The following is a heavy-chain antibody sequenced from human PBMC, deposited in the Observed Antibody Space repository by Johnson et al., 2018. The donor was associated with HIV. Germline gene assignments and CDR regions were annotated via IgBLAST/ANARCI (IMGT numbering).Heavy chain of an antibody. Sequence: EQLVESGGGLVQPGGSLRLSCAASGFTFSSNYMSWVRQAPGKGLEWVSVIYSGGSTYYADSVKGRFTISRDNSKNTLYFQMNSLRAEDTAVYYCARAYSYGAFDIWGQGTMVTVSS. CDR2: IYSGGST. V-gene: IGHV3-66*01. J-gene: IGHJ3*02. D-gene: IGHD5-18*01. CDR3: ARAYSYGAFDI. CDR1: GFTFSSNY.